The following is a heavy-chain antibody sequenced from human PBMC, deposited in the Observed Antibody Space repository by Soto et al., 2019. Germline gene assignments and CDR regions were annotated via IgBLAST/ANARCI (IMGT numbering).Heavy chain of an antibody. J-gene: IGHJ6*02. D-gene: IGHD3-22*01. CDR3: ARHQYYYDSSGYYGMDV. CDR1: GGSVTSGTYY. V-gene: IGHV4-61*01. Sequence: SETLSLTCTVSGGSVTSGTYYWSWIRQPPEKGLEWIGYIYYSGSTNYNPSLRSRVTISADKSISTAYLQWSSLKASDTAMYYCARHQYYYDSSGYYGMDVWGQGTTVTVSS. CDR2: IYYSGST.